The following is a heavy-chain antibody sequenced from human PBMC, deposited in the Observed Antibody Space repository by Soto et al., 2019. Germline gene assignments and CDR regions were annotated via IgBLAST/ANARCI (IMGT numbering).Heavy chain of an antibody. D-gene: IGHD3-10*01. V-gene: IGHV3-23*01. Sequence: GGSLRLSCAASHFTFSTFSMTWVRQAPGKGLEWVSFISENGAGLAYADSVKGRFTISRDNSKNTLYLQMHSLRPEDTAIYYCVKGGWLDYWGQGTLVTVSS. CDR2: ISENGAGL. CDR3: VKGGWLDY. J-gene: IGHJ4*02. CDR1: HFTFSTFS.